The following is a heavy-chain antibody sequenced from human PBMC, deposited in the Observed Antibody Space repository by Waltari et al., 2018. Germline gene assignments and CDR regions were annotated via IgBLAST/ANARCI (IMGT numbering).Heavy chain of an antibody. V-gene: IGHV3-53*02. CDR1: GFTVSRNY. Sequence: EVQLVETGGGLIQPRGSLRLSCAASGFTVSRNYMNWVRQAPGKGLGWVSVIYTIGSTYYADSVKGRFTISRDISKNTLYLQMNSLRGEDTAVYYCARDGGLHYDSSGSSEYLQDWGQGTLVTVSS. CDR2: IYTIGST. J-gene: IGHJ1*01. D-gene: IGHD3-22*01. CDR3: ARDGGLHYDSSGSSEYLQD.